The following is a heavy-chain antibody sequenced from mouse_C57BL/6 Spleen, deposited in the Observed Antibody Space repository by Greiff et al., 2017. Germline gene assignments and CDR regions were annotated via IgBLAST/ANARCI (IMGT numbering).Heavy chain of an antibody. CDR2: FHPYNDDT. CDR1: GYTFTTYP. CDR3: ARGDYDGRDWYFDV. Sequence: QVQLQQSGAELVKPGASVKMSCKASGYTFTTYPIEWMKQNHGKSLEWIGNFHPYNDDTKYNEKFKGKATLTVEKSSSTVYLALSRLTSDDSAVYYGARGDYDGRDWYFDVWGTGTTVTVSS. V-gene: IGHV1-47*01. J-gene: IGHJ1*03. D-gene: IGHD2-4*01.